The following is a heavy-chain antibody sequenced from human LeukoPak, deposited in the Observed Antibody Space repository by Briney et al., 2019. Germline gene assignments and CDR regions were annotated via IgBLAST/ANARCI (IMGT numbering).Heavy chain of an antibody. CDR2: ISYDGSNK. CDR3: AGLGVFGMFDY. Sequence: PGGSLRLSCAASGFTFSSYAMHWVRQAPGKGLEWVAVISYDGSNKYYADSVKGRFTISRDNSKNTLYLQMNSLRAEDTAVYYCAGLGVFGMFDYWGQGTLVTVSS. D-gene: IGHD3-10*01. V-gene: IGHV3-30-3*01. CDR1: GFTFSSYA. J-gene: IGHJ4*02.